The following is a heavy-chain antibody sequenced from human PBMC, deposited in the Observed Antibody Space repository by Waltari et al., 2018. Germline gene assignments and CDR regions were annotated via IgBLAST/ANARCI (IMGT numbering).Heavy chain of an antibody. D-gene: IGHD2-8*01. J-gene: IGHJ4*02. Sequence: QLQLQESGPGLVKPSETLSLTCSVSGVSISSSSYYWGWIRQPPGKGLQWIAGIYHNGDTYYNPPLKSRATISVDSSKSQFSLGLISVTAEDTAVYYCARGVGPSFDYWGQGTQVTVFS. CDR3: ARGVGPSFDY. V-gene: IGHV4-39*01. CDR1: GVSISSSSYY. CDR2: IYHNGDT.